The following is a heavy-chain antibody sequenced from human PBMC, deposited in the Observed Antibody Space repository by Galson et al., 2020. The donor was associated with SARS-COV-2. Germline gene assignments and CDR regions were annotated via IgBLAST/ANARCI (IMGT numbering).Heavy chain of an antibody. CDR2: TIPIFGTP. Sequence: SVKVSCKASGGTLDTYAITWVRQAPGQELEWMGGTIPIFGTPNYAQKFQGRVTITADKSTNTAYMELGSLTSYDTAIYYCVRDTSGLDVWGPGTTVTVSS. CDR3: VRDTSGLDV. V-gene: IGHV1-69*06. J-gene: IGHJ6*02. CDR1: GGTLDTYA.